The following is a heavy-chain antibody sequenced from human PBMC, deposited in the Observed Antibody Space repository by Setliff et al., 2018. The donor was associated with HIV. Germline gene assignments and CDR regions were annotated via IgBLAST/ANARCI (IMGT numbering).Heavy chain of an antibody. Sequence: LSLTCAVYGGSFSDYYWSWIRQPPGKGLEWIGEINHSGSTTYNPSLKSRVTMSVDTSKDQFSLNLTSVTAADTAVYYCARGRFVGFDYWGQGTLVTVSS. CDR3: ARGRFVGFDY. CDR1: GGSFSDYY. D-gene: IGHD3-16*02. V-gene: IGHV4-34*01. J-gene: IGHJ4*02. CDR2: INHSGST.